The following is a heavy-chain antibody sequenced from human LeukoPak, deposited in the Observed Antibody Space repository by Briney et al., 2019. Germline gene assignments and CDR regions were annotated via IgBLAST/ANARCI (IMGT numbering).Heavy chain of an antibody. Sequence: GGSLRLSCAASGFTFSSYSMNWVRQAPGKGLEWVSSISSSSYIYYADSVKGRFTISRDNAKHSLYLQMNSLRAEDTAVYYCARGRTGYSSGWYEEYFDYWGQGTLVTVSS. CDR1: GFTFSSYS. CDR2: ISSSSYI. J-gene: IGHJ4*02. CDR3: ARGRTGYSSGWYEEYFDY. D-gene: IGHD6-19*01. V-gene: IGHV3-21*01.